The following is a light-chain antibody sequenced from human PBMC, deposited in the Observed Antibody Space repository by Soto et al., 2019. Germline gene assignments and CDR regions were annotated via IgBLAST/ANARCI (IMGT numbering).Light chain of an antibody. V-gene: IGLV2-8*01. CDR2: DVS. CDR3: NSYEGGNGV. Sequence: QSALTQPPSASGSPGQSVTISCTGTSSDVGGYNYVSWYQHHPGKAPKLMIFDVSKRPSGVPDRFSGSKSGNTASLTVSGLQAEDEADYYCNSYEGGNGVFGGGTKLTVL. CDR1: SSDVGGYNY. J-gene: IGLJ2*01.